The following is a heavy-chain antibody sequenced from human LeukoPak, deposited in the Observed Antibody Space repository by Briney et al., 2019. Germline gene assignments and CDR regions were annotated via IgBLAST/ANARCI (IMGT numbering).Heavy chain of an antibody. CDR2: INHSGST. D-gene: IGHD2-2*01. J-gene: IGHJ4*02. V-gene: IGHV4-34*01. Sequence: SETLSLTCAVYGPSFSGYCWSWIRQPPGKGLEWIGEINHSGSTNYNPPLKSRVTISVDTSKNQFSLKLSCVTGADTAVYFCGRGLLWDDYWGQGTLVTVSS. CDR1: GPSFSGYC. CDR3: GRGLLWDDY.